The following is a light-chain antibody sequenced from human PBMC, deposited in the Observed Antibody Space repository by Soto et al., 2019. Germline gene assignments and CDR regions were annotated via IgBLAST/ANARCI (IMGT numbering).Light chain of an antibody. Sequence: EIVLTQSPATLSLSPGERAALSCRASQSVSSYLAWYQQKPGQAPRLLIYDASNRATGIPARFSGSGSGTDFTLTISSLEPEDFAVYYCHQRSNWPLTFGGGTNVDSK. J-gene: IGKJ4*01. CDR1: QSVSSY. CDR3: HQRSNWPLT. V-gene: IGKV3-11*01. CDR2: DAS.